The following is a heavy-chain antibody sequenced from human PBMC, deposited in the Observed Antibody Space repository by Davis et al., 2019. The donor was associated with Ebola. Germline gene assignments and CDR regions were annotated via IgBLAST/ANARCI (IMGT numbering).Heavy chain of an antibody. CDR2: IYYSGST. D-gene: IGHD5-18*01. Sequence: GSLRLSCTVSGGSISSYYWSWIRQPPGKGLEWIGYIYYSGSTNYNPSLKSRVTISVDTSKNQFSLKLSSVTPEDTAVYYCARDHSYGPKPFDYWGQGTLVTVSS. CDR3: ARDHSYGPKPFDY. J-gene: IGHJ4*02. CDR1: GGSISSYY. V-gene: IGHV4-59*12.